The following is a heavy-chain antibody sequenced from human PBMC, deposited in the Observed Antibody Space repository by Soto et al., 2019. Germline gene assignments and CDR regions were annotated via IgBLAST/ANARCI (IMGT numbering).Heavy chain of an antibody. CDR3: ARYGVDAGYYYGLDV. J-gene: IGHJ6*02. V-gene: IGHV3-23*01. Sequence: GGYLRLSCAASGFIFNNYAMNWVRQAPGEGLQWVAGISASGVSTYYADSVKGRFIISRDNSKNTLYLQMNSLRPEDTAVYYCARYGVDAGYYYGLDVWGQGTTVTVS. CDR1: GFIFNNYA. D-gene: IGHD2-2*01. CDR2: ISASGVST.